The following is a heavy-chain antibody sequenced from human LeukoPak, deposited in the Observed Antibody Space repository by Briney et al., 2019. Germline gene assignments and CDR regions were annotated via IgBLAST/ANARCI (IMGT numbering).Heavy chain of an antibody. Sequence: SETLSLTCTVSGGSVSSGSYYWSWIRQPLGKGLEWIGYIYYSGSTNYNPSLKSRVTISVDTSKNQFSLKLSSVTAADTAVYYCARDGRDTAMVPYYFDYWGQGTLVTVSS. CDR1: GGSVSSGSYY. D-gene: IGHD5-18*01. CDR2: IYYSGST. J-gene: IGHJ4*02. CDR3: ARDGRDTAMVPYYFDY. V-gene: IGHV4-61*01.